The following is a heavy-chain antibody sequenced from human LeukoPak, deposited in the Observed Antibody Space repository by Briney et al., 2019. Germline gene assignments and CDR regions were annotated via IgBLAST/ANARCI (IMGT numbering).Heavy chain of an antibody. CDR3: ARGVVVVAATSLTYMDV. J-gene: IGHJ6*03. CDR2: IYHSGSP. V-gene: IGHV4-38-2*02. Sequence: SETLSLTCTVSGYSISSGYYWGWIRQPPGKGLEWIGSIYHSGSPYYNPSLKSRVTMSVDTSKNQFSLKLSSVTAADTAVYYCARGVVVVAATSLTYMDVWGKGTTVTVSS. CDR1: GYSISSGYY. D-gene: IGHD2-15*01.